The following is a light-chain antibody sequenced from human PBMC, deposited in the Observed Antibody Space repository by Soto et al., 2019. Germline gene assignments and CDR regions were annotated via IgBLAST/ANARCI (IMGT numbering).Light chain of an antibody. CDR2: EVA. Sequence: QSALTQHASVSGSPGQSITISCTGTSSDVGNYNYVSWYQQHPGKAPKLLIYEVAKRPSEVSNRFSASKSGNTASLTISGLQAEDEADYYCSSYTNSDTLVFGGGTKLTVL. V-gene: IGLV2-14*01. CDR1: SSDVGNYNY. J-gene: IGLJ3*02. CDR3: SSYTNSDTLV.